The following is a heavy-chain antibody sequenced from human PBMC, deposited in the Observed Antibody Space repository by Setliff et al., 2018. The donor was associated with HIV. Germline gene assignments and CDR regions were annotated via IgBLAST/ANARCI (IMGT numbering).Heavy chain of an antibody. CDR3: ARDQYAVISPAADAFDL. J-gene: IGHJ3*01. D-gene: IGHD2-8*01. CDR2: IWYDASNK. CDR1: GFTFSTYG. Sequence: PGGSLRLSCAASGFTFSTYGIHWIRQSPGRGLEWVANIWYDASNKYYSESVKGRFTISRDNSKNTVYLEMNRLSAEDTAIYYCARDQYAVISPAADAFDLWGQGTLVTVSS. V-gene: IGHV3-33*01.